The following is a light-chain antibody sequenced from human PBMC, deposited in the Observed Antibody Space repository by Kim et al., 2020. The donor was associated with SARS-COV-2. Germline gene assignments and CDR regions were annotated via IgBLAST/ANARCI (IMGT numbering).Light chain of an antibody. Sequence: QSVLTQPPSASATPGQRVTIFCSGSNSNIGRNAVNWYQHLPATAPKLLIYINNRRPSGVPDRFSGSKSRASASLAISGLHSDDEADYYCASWDDSQNAPVFGTGTKVTVL. J-gene: IGLJ1*01. CDR1: NSNIGRNA. CDR2: INN. V-gene: IGLV1-44*01. CDR3: ASWDDSQNAPV.